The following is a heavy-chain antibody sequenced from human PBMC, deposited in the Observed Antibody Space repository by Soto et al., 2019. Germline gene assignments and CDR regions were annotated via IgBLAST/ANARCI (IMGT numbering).Heavy chain of an antibody. D-gene: IGHD2-15*01. CDR2: IIPIFGTA. CDR1: GGPLPSYS. Sequence: SVKVPCTAFGGPLPSYSIRWVGQAPGQGLEWMGGIIPIFGTANYAQKYQGRVTITADESTSTAYMELSSLRSEDTAVYYCARAFRGGSNYYYYYGMDGWGQGTTVTVAS. V-gene: IGHV1-69*01. J-gene: IGHJ6*02. CDR3: ARAFRGGSNYYYYYGMDG.